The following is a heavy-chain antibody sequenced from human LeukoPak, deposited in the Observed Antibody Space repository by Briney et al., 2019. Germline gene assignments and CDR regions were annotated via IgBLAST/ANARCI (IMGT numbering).Heavy chain of an antibody. CDR2: INHSGST. J-gene: IGHJ5*02. D-gene: IGHD3-10*01. V-gene: IGHV4-34*01. CDR1: GGSFSDYY. CDR3: ARGRGLARLNWFDP. Sequence: SETLSLTCVVYGGSFSDYYWNWIRQPPGKGLEWIGEINHSGSTNYSPSLKSRVTISVDTSKNQFSLKMSSVTAADTAIYYSARGRGLARLNWFDPWGQGTLVTVSS.